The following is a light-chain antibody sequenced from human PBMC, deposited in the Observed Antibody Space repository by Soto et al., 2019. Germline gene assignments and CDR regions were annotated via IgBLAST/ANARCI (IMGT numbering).Light chain of an antibody. V-gene: IGKV1-27*01. J-gene: IGKJ1*01. Sequence: DFQMTQSPSSLSASVGARVTITCRASQGISNNLAWYQQKPGKVPRLLIYGASTLQSGVPSRFSGSGSGTDFTLTISSLQPEDVATYYCQKYDSAPLTFGQGTKVEFK. CDR3: QKYDSAPLT. CDR2: GAS. CDR1: QGISNN.